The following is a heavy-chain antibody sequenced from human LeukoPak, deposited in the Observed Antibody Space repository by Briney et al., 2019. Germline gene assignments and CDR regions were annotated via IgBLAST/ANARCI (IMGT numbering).Heavy chain of an antibody. Sequence: PSETLSLTCTVSGGSISSYYWSWIRQPPGKGLEWIGYIYYSGSTNYNPSLKSRVTISVDTSKNQFSLRLSSVTAADTAEYYCARRRCTSTSCWFDPWGQGTLVTVSS. D-gene: IGHD2-2*01. J-gene: IGHJ5*02. CDR2: IYYSGST. CDR3: ARRRCTSTSCWFDP. V-gene: IGHV4-59*08. CDR1: GGSISSYY.